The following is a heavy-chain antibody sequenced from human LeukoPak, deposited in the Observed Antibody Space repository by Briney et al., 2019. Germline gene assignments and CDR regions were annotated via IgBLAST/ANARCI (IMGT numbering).Heavy chain of an antibody. CDR3: AKYPEIPYYYYMDV. D-gene: IGHD5-24*01. CDR1: GFTFSSYA. CDR2: ISGSGGST. V-gene: IGHV3-23*01. Sequence: GGSLRLSCAASGFTFSSYAMSWVRQAPGKGLEWVSAISGSGGSTYYADSVKGRFTISRDNSKNTLYLQMNSLRAEDTAVYYRAKYPEIPYYYYMDVWGKGTTVTVSS. J-gene: IGHJ6*03.